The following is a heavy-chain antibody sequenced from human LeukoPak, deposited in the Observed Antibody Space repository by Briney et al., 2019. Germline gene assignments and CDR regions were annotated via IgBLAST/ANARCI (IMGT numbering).Heavy chain of an antibody. J-gene: IGHJ6*02. D-gene: IGHD6-19*01. V-gene: IGHV1-3*01. CDR1: GYTFTSYA. CDR2: INAGNGNT. CDR3: ARDHRIAVAGNNYFYYYGMDV. Sequence: ASVKVSCKASGYTFTSYAMHWVRQAPGQRLEWMGWINAGNGNTKYSQKFQGRVTITRDTSASTAYMELSSLRSEDTAVYYCARDHRIAVAGNNYFYYYGMDVWGQGTTVTVSS.